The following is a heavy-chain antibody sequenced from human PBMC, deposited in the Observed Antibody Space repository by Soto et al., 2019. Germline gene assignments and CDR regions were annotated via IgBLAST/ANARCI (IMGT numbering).Heavy chain of an antibody. J-gene: IGHJ4*02. CDR3: AHRPSGWYLFDY. D-gene: IGHD6-19*01. Sequence: SGTTLVNPTQTLTLTCTFSGLSLTTDDVGVGWIRQFPGKALDWLAVVYWDDDKRYSPSLKSRLTITKDTSKNQVFLTMSNMDPFYTATYYCAHRPSGWYLFDYWGQGTLVTVSS. V-gene: IGHV2-5*02. CDR2: VYWDDDK. CDR1: GLSLTTDDVG.